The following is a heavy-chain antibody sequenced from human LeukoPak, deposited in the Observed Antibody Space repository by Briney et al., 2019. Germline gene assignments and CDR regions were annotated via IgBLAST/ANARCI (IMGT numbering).Heavy chain of an antibody. D-gene: IGHD3-9*01. V-gene: IGHV3-30*18. CDR2: ISYDGSNK. J-gene: IGHJ2*01. Sequence: GGSLRLSCAASGFTFSSYGMHWVRQAPGKGLEWVAVISYDGSNKYYADSVKGRFTISRDNSKNTLYLQMNSLRAEDTAVYYCAKSKGRFDYIWYFDLWGRGTLVTVSS. CDR1: GFTFSSYG. CDR3: AKSKGRFDYIWYFDL.